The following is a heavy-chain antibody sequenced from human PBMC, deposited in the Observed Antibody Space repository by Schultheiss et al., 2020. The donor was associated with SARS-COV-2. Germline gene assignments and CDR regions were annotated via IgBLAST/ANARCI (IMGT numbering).Heavy chain of an antibody. Sequence: ETLSLTCAVYGGSFSGYYWSWIRQPPGKGLEWIGEINHSGSTNYNPSLKSRVTISVDTSKNQFSLKLSSVTAADTAVYYCALGGIFGVVTPDYWGQGTLVTVSS. D-gene: IGHD3-3*01. CDR1: GGSFSGYY. CDR2: INHSGST. CDR3: ALGGIFGVVTPDY. V-gene: IGHV4-34*01. J-gene: IGHJ4*02.